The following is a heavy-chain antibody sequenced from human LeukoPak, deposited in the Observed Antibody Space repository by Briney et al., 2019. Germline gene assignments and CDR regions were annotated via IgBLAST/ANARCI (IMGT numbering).Heavy chain of an antibody. D-gene: IGHD3-10*01. CDR2: IKHDGSDK. V-gene: IGHV3-7*01. CDR3: SRGGHRQKEF. J-gene: IGHJ4*02. Sequence: PGGSLRLSCSASGFTFSHYWMTWVRQSPGKGLEWVAIIKHDGSDKYCVDSVKGRFTISRDNAKNSLYLQMSSLRAEDTAVYYCSRGGHRQKEFWGQGTLVTVSS. CDR1: GFTFSHYW.